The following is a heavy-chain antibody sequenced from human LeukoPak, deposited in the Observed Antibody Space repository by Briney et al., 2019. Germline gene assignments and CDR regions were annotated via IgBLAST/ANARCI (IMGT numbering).Heavy chain of an antibody. Sequence: SVKVSCKASGGTFSSYAISWVRQAPGQGLEWMGGIIPIFGTANYAQKFQGRVTITADESTSTAYMELSSLRSEDTAVYYCARTGNWNYYFDYWGQGTLVTVSS. V-gene: IGHV1-69*13. CDR2: IIPIFGTA. CDR3: ARTGNWNYYFDY. J-gene: IGHJ4*02. CDR1: GGTFSSYA. D-gene: IGHD1-1*01.